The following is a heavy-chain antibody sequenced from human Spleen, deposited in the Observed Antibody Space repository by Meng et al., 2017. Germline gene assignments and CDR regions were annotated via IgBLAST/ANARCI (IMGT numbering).Heavy chain of an antibody. CDR1: GGTFSSYA. V-gene: IGHV1-69*01. CDR3: ATVVSMARDLIDY. Sequence: QVQRVQSGAVVKKPRSSVKVSCKASGGTFSSYAISWVRQAPGQGLEWMGGIIPIFGTANYAQKFQGRVTITADESTSTAYMELSSLRSEDTAVYYCATVVSMARDLIDYWGQGTLVTVSS. D-gene: IGHD5-24*01. J-gene: IGHJ4*02. CDR2: IIPIFGTA.